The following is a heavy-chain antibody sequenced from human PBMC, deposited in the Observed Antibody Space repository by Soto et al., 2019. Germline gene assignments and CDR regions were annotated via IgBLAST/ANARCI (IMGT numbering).Heavy chain of an antibody. V-gene: IGHV1-2*02. CDR1: GYTFTDYY. CDR2: ITPNSGVT. J-gene: IGHJ4*02. D-gene: IGHD6-19*01. CDR3: ATRAVTGAFDH. Sequence: PRASVKVSCKASGYTFTDYYLHWVRLAPGQGLEWMGWITPNSGVTKYAQKFQGRVTMTRDTSISTAFMDLRRLRSDDTAVYYCATRAVTGAFDHWGQGTLVTVSS.